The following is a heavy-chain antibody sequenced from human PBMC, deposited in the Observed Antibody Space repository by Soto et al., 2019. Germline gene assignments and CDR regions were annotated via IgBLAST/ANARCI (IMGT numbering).Heavy chain of an antibody. J-gene: IGHJ6*02. CDR2: INPSGGST. CDR1: GYTFTSYY. Sequence: ASVKVSCKASGYTFTSYYMHWVRQAPGQGLEWMGIINPSGGSTSYAQKFQGRVTMTRDTSTSTVYMELSSLRSEDTAVYYCAMGVAAAVDYYYYGMDVWGQGTTVTVSS. V-gene: IGHV1-46*01. CDR3: AMGVAAAVDYYYYGMDV. D-gene: IGHD6-13*01.